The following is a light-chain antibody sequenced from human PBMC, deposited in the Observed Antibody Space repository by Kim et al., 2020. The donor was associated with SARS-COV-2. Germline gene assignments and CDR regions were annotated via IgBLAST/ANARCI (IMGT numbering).Light chain of an antibody. CDR2: GAS. J-gene: IGKJ2*03. CDR1: ESVSTR. V-gene: IGKV3-15*01. CDR3: HQYHTWPYS. Sequence: SASPGETVTLSCRTTESVSTRLAWYQQRPGQAPTLLIYGASTRATGIPARFTGSGSGSQFTLTIRGLQSEDFAVYHCHQYHTWPYSFGRGTKLEI.